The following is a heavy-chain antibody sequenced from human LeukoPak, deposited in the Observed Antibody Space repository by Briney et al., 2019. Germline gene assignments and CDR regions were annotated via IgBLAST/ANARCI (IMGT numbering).Heavy chain of an antibody. CDR3: ARDIYGAFDI. V-gene: IGHV4-59*01. D-gene: IGHD4-17*01. CDR1: GGSISSYY. Sequence: PSESLSLTCTVPGGSISSYYWSWIRQPPGKGLEWIGYIYYSGSTNYNPSLKSRVTISVDTSKNQFSLKLSSVTAADTAVYYCARDIYGAFDIWGQGTMVTVSS. J-gene: IGHJ3*02. CDR2: IYYSGST.